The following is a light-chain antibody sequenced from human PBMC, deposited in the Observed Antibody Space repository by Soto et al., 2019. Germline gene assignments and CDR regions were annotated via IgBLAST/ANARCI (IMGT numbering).Light chain of an antibody. CDR3: QSYDSRGVV. V-gene: IGLV1-40*01. CDR1: SSNIGAGYD. CDR2: GNS. J-gene: IGLJ2*01. Sequence: QSVLTQPPSVSGAPGQRVTISCTGSSSNIGAGYDVHWYQQLPGTAPKLLIYGNSNRPSGVPDRFSGSKSGTSASLAITGLLAEDEADYYCQSYDSRGVVFGGGTKLTVL.